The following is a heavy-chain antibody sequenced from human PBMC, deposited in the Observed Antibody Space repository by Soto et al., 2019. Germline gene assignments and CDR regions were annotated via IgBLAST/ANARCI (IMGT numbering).Heavy chain of an antibody. V-gene: IGHV1-69*13. J-gene: IGHJ4*02. Sequence: GASVKVSCKASGGTFSSYAISWVRQAPGQGLEWMGGIIPIFGTANYAQKFQGRVTITADESTSTAYMELSSLRSEYTAVYYCASWDDSNYDFDYWGQGTLVTVSS. CDR3: ASWDDSNYDFDY. D-gene: IGHD4-4*01. CDR2: IIPIFGTA. CDR1: GGTFSSYA.